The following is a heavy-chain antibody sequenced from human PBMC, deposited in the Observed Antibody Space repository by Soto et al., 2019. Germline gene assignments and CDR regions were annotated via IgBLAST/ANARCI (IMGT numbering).Heavy chain of an antibody. CDR2: INADGSSI. Sequence: GGSLRLSCAASGFTFSNSWMHWVRQAPGKGLVWLSHINADGSSIRYADSVRGRLTISRDNAKNTLFLQMSSLTAEDTAVYFCARHYYYDSSYYYPTNTQLPLDYWGQGTLVTVSS. V-gene: IGHV3-74*01. J-gene: IGHJ4*02. D-gene: IGHD3-22*01. CDR3: ARHYYYDSSYYYPTNTQLPLDY. CDR1: GFTFSNSW.